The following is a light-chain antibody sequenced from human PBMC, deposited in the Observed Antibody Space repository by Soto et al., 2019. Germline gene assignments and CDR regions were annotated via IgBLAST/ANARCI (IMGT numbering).Light chain of an antibody. J-gene: IGKJ5*01. CDR2: GAS. Sequence: EIVMTQSASTLSVSPGEMSTVSCRAIQSVTTNLAWYQAKPGQAPRLLIYGASTRATGIPARFSGSGSGTDFTLTISRLEPEDFAVYYCQQYGYSPITFGQGTRLEIK. CDR3: QQYGYSPIT. CDR1: QSVTTN. V-gene: IGKV3-15*01.